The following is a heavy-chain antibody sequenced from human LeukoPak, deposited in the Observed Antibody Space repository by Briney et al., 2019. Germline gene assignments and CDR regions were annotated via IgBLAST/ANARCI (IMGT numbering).Heavy chain of an antibody. CDR3: ARKASTIAAVLDF. V-gene: IGHV4-59*01. D-gene: IGHD6-13*01. CDR1: GGSISNYY. Sequence: SETLSLTCTVSGGSISNYYWSWIRQPPGKGLEWIGYIYSSGSTNYNPSLKSRVTISVDTSKNQFSLKLNSVTAADTAVYYCARKASTIAAVLDFWGQGTLVTVSS. CDR2: IYSSGST. J-gene: IGHJ4*02.